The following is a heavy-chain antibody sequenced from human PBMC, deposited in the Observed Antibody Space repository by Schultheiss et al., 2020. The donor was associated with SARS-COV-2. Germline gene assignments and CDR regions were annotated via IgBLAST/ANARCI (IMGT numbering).Heavy chain of an antibody. CDR3: ARAGVGQWLAIGTAFDY. J-gene: IGHJ4*02. Sequence: SETLSLTCTVSGGSISSYYWSWIRQPAGKGLEWIGRIYTSGSTNYNPSLKSRVTISVDTSKNQFSLKLSSVTAADTAVYYCARAGVGQWLAIGTAFDYWGQGTLVTVSS. V-gene: IGHV4-4*07. CDR2: IYTSGST. D-gene: IGHD6-19*01. CDR1: GGSISSYY.